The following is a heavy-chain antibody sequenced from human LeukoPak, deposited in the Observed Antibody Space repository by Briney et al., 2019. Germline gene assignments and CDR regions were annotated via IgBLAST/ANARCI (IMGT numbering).Heavy chain of an antibody. J-gene: IGHJ4*02. CDR2: ISSSGGDT. CDR3: AKAPPYTKYFES. Sequence: GGSLRLSCAASGFSFSSYAMSWVRQAPGKGLDWVSTISSSGGDTFYADSVKGRFTISGDNSKNTLYLQMNSLRAEDTAVYYCAKAPPYTKYFESWGQGTLVTVSS. D-gene: IGHD2-8*01. V-gene: IGHV3-23*01. CDR1: GFSFSSYA.